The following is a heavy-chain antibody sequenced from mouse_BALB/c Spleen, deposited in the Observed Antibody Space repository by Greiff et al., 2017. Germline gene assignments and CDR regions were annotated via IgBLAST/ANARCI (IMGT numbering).Heavy chain of an antibody. CDR1: GYSITSDYA. CDR3: ARSRGYDGFAY. Sequence: VQLQQSGPGLVKPSQSLSLTCTVTGYSITSDYAWNWIRQFPGNKLEWMGYISYSGSTSYNPSLKSRISITRDTSKNQFFLQLNSVTTEDTATYYCARSRGYDGFAYWGQGTLVTVSA. CDR2: ISYSGST. D-gene: IGHD2-14*01. J-gene: IGHJ3*01. V-gene: IGHV3-2*02.